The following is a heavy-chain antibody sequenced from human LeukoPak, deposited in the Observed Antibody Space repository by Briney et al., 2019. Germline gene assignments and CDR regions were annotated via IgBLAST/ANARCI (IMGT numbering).Heavy chain of an antibody. Sequence: ASVKVSCKASGYTFTSYYMHWVRQAPGQGLEWMGIINPSGGSTSYAQKFQGRVTMTRDMSTSTVYMELSSLRSEDTAVYYCARELELLASLDYWGQGTLVTVSS. J-gene: IGHJ4*02. CDR2: INPSGGST. CDR3: ARELELLASLDY. V-gene: IGHV1-46*01. CDR1: GYTFTSYY. D-gene: IGHD1-7*01.